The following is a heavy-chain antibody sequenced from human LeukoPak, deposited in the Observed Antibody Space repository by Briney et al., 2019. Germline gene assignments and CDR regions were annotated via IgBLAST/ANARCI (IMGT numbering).Heavy chain of an antibody. D-gene: IGHD3-22*01. CDR3: AKGPSIYDSNQYYFDY. CDR2: INWKTGNG. J-gene: IGHJ4*02. V-gene: IGHV3-9*01. Sequence: GGSLRLSCAVSGFNFDDYAMHWVRQAPGRGLEWVSGINWKTGNGIYADSVKGRFTISRDNSKNTLHLQMNSLRAEDTAVYYCAKGPSIYDSNQYYFDYWGQGTLVTVSS. CDR1: GFNFDDYA.